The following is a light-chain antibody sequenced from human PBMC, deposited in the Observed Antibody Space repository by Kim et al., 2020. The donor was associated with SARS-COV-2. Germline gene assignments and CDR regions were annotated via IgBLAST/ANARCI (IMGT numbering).Light chain of an antibody. CDR2: GAS. CDR3: QQYNNWPPVGYT. V-gene: IGKV3-15*01. Sequence: EIVMTQSPATLSVSPGERATLSCRASQSVSSNLAWYQQKPGQAPRLLIYGASTRATGIPARFSGSGSGTEFTLTISSLQSEDFAVYYCQQYNNWPPVGYTFGQGTKLEI. CDR1: QSVSSN. J-gene: IGKJ2*01.